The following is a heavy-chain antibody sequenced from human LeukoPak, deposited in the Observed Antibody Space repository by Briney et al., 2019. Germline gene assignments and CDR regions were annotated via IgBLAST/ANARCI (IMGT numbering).Heavy chain of an antibody. V-gene: IGHV3-7*01. CDR2: MNQDGSEI. Sequence: GGSLRLSCAASGFTFSSYWVTWVRQAPGKGLEWVANMNQDGSEIYHVDSVKDRFTISRDNAKKSLYLQMNSLRAEDTAVYYCARSDSNSWYSLHDYWGQGTLVTVSS. CDR1: GFTFSSYW. CDR3: ARSDSNSWYSLHDY. D-gene: IGHD6-13*01. J-gene: IGHJ4*02.